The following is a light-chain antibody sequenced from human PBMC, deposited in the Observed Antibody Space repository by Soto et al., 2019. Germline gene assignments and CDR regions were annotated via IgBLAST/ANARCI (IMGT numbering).Light chain of an antibody. CDR1: QSVTSTY. V-gene: IGKV3-20*01. J-gene: IGKJ1*01. Sequence: EIVLTQSPGTLSLSPGERATLSCRASQSVTSTYLAWYQQKPGQAPRLLIYGSSSRATGIPDRFSGSGSGTDFTLTISRLEPEDFAVYYCQQYGYSLWTFGQGTKVEIK. CDR3: QQYGYSLWT. CDR2: GSS.